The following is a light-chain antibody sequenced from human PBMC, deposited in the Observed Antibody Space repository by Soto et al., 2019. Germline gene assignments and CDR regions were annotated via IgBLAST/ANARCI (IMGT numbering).Light chain of an antibody. J-gene: IGKJ5*01. CDR2: GAS. Sequence: EIVMTQSPATLSVSPGERATLSCRASQSVSSNLAWYQQKPGQAPRLLIYGASTRATGIPARFSGSGSGTEFTLTISSLQSEDFAVDYCQQYNNWPRSITFGQGTRLEIK. CDR3: QQYNNWPRSIT. V-gene: IGKV3-15*01. CDR1: QSVSSN.